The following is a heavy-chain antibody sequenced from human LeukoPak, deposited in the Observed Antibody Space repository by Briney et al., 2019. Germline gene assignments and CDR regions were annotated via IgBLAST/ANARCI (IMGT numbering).Heavy chain of an antibody. CDR3: ASWLGFCSSTSCYDAFDI. D-gene: IGHD2-2*01. Sequence: GASVKVSCKASGYTFTSYGIIWVRQAPGQGLEWMGWISAYNGNTNYAQKLQGRVTMTTDTSTSTAYMELRSLRSDDTAVYYCASWLGFCSSTSCYDAFDIWGQGTMVPVSS. J-gene: IGHJ3*02. CDR2: ISAYNGNT. CDR1: GYTFTSYG. V-gene: IGHV1-18*01.